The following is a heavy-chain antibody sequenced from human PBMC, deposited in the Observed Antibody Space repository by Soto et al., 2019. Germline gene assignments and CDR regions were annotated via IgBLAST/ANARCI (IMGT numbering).Heavy chain of an antibody. CDR1: GFTFSSYW. CDR2: IKQDGSEK. J-gene: IGHJ6*03. Sequence: PGGSLRLSCAASGFTFSSYWMSWVRQAPGKGLEWVANIKQDGSEKYYVDSVKGRFTISRDNAKNSLYLQMNSLRAEDTAVYYCARDQAADYDYYYYMHVWGKGTTVTVSS. D-gene: IGHD6-13*01. V-gene: IGHV3-7*01. CDR3: ARDQAADYDYYYYMHV.